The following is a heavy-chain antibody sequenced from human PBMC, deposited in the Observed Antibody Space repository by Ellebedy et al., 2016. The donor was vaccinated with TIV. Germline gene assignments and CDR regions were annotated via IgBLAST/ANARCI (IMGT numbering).Heavy chain of an antibody. D-gene: IGHD1-26*01. Sequence: GESLKISCTASGFAFKNYAMNWVRETPGKGLKWVSGISGFGDRTYYADSVKGRFTISRDNSRDTLYLQMNSLNVDDTAVYYCAKDRGSGTYENWFNPWGQGALVTVSP. CDR3: AKDRGSGTYENWFNP. CDR1: GFAFKNYA. J-gene: IGHJ5*02. V-gene: IGHV3-23*01. CDR2: ISGFGDRT.